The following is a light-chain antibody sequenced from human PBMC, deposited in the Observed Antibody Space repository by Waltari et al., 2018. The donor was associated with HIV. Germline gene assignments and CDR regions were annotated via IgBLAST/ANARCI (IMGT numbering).Light chain of an antibody. J-gene: IGLJ2*01. CDR3: AAWDDSLNGEVV. CDR2: GNT. V-gene: IGLV1-44*01. Sequence: QSVLTQPPSASGTPGQRVTISCPGRNSNIGSTTVNWYQQLPGTAPKLLIYGNTRRPSGVPDRFSGSKSGTSASLAISGLQSEDEADYYCAAWDDSLNGEVVFGGGTKLTVL. CDR1: NSNIGSTT.